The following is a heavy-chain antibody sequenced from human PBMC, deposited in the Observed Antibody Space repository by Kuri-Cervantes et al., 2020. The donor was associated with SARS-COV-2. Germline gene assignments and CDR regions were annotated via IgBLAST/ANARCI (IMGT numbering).Heavy chain of an antibody. D-gene: IGHD2-2*02. CDR3: GGVQAAIRDWFDP. J-gene: IGHJ5*02. V-gene: IGHV4-34*01. CDR2: INHSGST. Sequence: GSLRLSCAVYGGSLSGYHWSWLRQPPGKGLEWIGEINHSGSTNYNPSLKRRVTISVDTTKKQFSLKLSSVTAADTAVYYCGGVQAAIRDWFDPWGQGTLVTVSS. CDR1: GGSLSGYH.